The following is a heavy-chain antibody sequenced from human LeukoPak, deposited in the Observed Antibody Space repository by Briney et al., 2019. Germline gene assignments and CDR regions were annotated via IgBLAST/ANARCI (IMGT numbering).Heavy chain of an antibody. J-gene: IGHJ3*02. D-gene: IGHD2-2*01. CDR3: ASRDIVVVPADEEAFDI. Sequence: SETLSLTCAVSGGSISSSNWWSWVRQPPGKGLEWIGEIYHSGSTNYNPSLKSRVTISVDKSKNQFSLKLSSVTAADTAVYYCASRDIVVVPADEEAFDIWGQGTMVTVSS. CDR2: IYHSGST. V-gene: IGHV4-4*02. CDR1: GGSISSSNW.